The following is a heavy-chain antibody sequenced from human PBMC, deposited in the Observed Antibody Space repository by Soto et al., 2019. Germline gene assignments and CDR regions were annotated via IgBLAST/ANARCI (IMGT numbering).Heavy chain of an antibody. Sequence: EVQLVESGGGLVQSGGSRRLSCTASGFTFSNYGMNWIRQAPGKGLEWISFISYGSSSTYYADSVKGRFTISRDNAKNSRYLQMNSLRDEDTAVYYGARGKYTYGSDYWGQGAMVTVSS. CDR3: ARGKYTYGSDY. D-gene: IGHD5-18*01. CDR2: ISYGSSST. V-gene: IGHV3-48*02. J-gene: IGHJ4*02. CDR1: GFTFSNYG.